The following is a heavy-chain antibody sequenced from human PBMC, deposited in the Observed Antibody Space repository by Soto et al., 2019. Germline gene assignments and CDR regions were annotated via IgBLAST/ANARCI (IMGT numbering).Heavy chain of an antibody. D-gene: IGHD3-22*01. Sequence: ASVKVSCKASGYTFTSYDINWVRQATGQGLEWMGWMNPNSGNTGYAQKFQGRVTMTRNTSISTAYMELSSLRSEDTAVYYCARVRYDYYDSSGYPDYWGQGTLVTVSS. CDR1: GYTFTSYD. J-gene: IGHJ4*02. CDR3: ARVRYDYYDSSGYPDY. CDR2: MNPNSGNT. V-gene: IGHV1-8*01.